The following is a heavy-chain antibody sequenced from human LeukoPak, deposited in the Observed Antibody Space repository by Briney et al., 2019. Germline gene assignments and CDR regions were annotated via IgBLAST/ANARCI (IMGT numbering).Heavy chain of an antibody. D-gene: IGHD4-17*01. Sequence: ASVKVSCKASGYSFSDNYLHWVRQAPGQGLEWLGWINPNTGDTSYAQKFQGRVTMTRDASISTAYLELTRLKSDDTAVYYCAREVYGDSSNDYWGQGTLLTVSS. CDR3: AREVYGDSSNDY. J-gene: IGHJ4*02. CDR1: GYSFSDNY. V-gene: IGHV1-2*02. CDR2: INPNTGDT.